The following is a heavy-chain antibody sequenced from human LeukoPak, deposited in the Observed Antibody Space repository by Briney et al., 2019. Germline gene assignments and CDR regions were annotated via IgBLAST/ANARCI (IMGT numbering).Heavy chain of an antibody. J-gene: IGHJ3*02. V-gene: IGHV3-30*02. CDR2: IRYDGSNK. D-gene: IGHD5-24*01. CDR1: GFPFSTYG. CDR3: AKDGGDGYNHDAFDI. Sequence: GGSLRLSCVASGFPFSTYGMHWVRQAPGKGLEGVAFIRYDGSNKYYADSVKGRFTISRDNSKNTLYLQMNSLRAEDTAVYYCAKDGGDGYNHDAFDIWGQGTMVTVSS.